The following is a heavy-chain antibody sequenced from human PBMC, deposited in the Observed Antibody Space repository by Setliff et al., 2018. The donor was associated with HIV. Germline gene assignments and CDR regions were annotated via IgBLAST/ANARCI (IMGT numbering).Heavy chain of an antibody. CDR1: GDSISRYY. D-gene: IGHD3-10*01. CDR3: TRHLPVYYGSGVSYYFDY. J-gene: IGHJ4*02. Sequence: SETLSLTCNVSGDSISRYYWSWIRQPPGKGLEWIGYIANDGSTNYNPPLKSRLSISVDTAKNQVSLKLTSVTAADTAVYYCTRHLPVYYGSGVSYYFDYWGQGTLVTVSS. CDR2: IANDGST. V-gene: IGHV4-59*08.